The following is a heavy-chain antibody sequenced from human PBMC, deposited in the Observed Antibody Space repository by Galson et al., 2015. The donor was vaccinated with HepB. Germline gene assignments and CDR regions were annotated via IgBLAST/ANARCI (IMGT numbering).Heavy chain of an antibody. CDR3: AATTYYYDSSGYYGYFDY. D-gene: IGHD3-22*01. J-gene: IGHJ4*02. V-gene: IGHV1-69*04. Sequence: SVKVSCKASGGTFSSYAISWVRQAPGQGLEWMGRIIPILGIANYAQKFQGRVTITADKSTSTAYMELSSLRSEDTAVYYCAATTYYYDSSGYYGYFDYWGQGTLVTVSP. CDR2: IIPILGIA. CDR1: GGTFSSYA.